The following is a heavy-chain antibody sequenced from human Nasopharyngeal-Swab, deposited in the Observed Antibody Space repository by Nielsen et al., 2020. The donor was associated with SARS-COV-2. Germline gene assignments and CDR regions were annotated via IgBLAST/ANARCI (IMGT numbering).Heavy chain of an antibody. V-gene: IGHV4-59*10. J-gene: IGHJ3*02. D-gene: IGHD3-10*01. Sequence: SETLSLTCAVYGGSFSGYYWRWIRQPAGKGLEWIGRIYTSGSTNYNPSLKSRVTMSVDTSKNQFSLKLSSVTAADTAVYYCARVLRSGSYYAFDIWGQGTMVTVSS. CDR3: ARVLRSGSYYAFDI. CDR2: IYTSGST. CDR1: GGSFSGYY.